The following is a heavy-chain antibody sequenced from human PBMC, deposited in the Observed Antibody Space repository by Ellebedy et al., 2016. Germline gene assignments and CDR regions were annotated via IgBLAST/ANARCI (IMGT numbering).Heavy chain of an antibody. Sequence: GGSLRLSCAASGFSFSSFGMSWVRQAPGKGLEWVATISGSGGSIYYADSVKGRFTISRDISQNTLYLQMDSLSAEDTAVYYCARAYVPMTGISFNRADGMDVWGQGTTVTVSS. V-gene: IGHV3-23*01. CDR3: ARAYVPMTGISFNRADGMDV. CDR2: ISGSGGSI. D-gene: IGHD2-21*02. CDR1: GFSFSSFG. J-gene: IGHJ6*02.